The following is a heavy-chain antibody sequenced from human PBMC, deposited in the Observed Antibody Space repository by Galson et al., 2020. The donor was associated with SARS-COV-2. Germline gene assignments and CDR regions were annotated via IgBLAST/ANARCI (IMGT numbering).Heavy chain of an antibody. CDR1: GFIFSDYY. Sequence: GGSLRLSCAASGFIFSDYYMSWIRQAPGKGLEWVAYISSRGNTIYYADSMKGRFTISRENAKNSLYLQMNSLRADDTAVYYCARGSYCGGDCYPEYFQNWGQGTLVTVSS. J-gene: IGHJ1*01. V-gene: IGHV3-11*01. D-gene: IGHD2-21*02. CDR2: ISSRGNTI. CDR3: ARGSYCGGDCYPEYFQN.